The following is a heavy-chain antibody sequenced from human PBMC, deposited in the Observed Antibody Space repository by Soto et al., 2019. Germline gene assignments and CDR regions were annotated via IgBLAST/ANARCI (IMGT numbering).Heavy chain of an antibody. D-gene: IGHD3-22*01. V-gene: IGHV4-30-4*01. J-gene: IGHJ4*02. CDR1: GGSISSGDYY. Sequence: QVQLQESGPGLVKPSQTLSLTCTVSGGSISSGDYYWSWIRQPPGKGLEWIGYIYYSGSTYYNPSLKRRVTLSVDTSKNQFSLKLSSVTAADTAVYYCARAYYDSSGYSSYYFDYWGQGTLVTVSS. CDR3: ARAYYDSSGYSSYYFDY. CDR2: IYYSGST.